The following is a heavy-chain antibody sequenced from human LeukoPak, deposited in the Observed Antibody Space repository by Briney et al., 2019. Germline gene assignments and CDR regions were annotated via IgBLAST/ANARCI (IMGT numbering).Heavy chain of an antibody. D-gene: IGHD3-16*01. J-gene: IGHJ4*02. Sequence: GGSLRLSCAASGLTFGSYTMSWVRQAPGKGLEWVSGITATGSRTYYADSVKGRFTISRDSSKNTLYLQLNSLGVDDTAVYYCATSMGGGNIDYWGQGALVTVSS. CDR3: ATSMGGGNIDY. CDR1: GLTFGSYT. CDR2: ITATGSRT. V-gene: IGHV3-23*01.